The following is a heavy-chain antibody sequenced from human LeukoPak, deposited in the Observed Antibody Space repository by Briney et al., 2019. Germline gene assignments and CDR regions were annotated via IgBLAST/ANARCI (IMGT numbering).Heavy chain of an antibody. D-gene: IGHD3-10*01. CDR1: GFTFSNYA. J-gene: IGHJ4*02. Sequence: PGGSLRLSCAAFGFTFSNYAMNWVRQAPGKGLDWVSAITESGAGTYYADSVKGRFTISRDNSKNTLYLQMNSLRAEDTAVYYCARDYYGSGTYYGVFDYWGQGTLVTVSS. CDR2: ITESGAGT. V-gene: IGHV3-23*01. CDR3: ARDYYGSGTYYGVFDY.